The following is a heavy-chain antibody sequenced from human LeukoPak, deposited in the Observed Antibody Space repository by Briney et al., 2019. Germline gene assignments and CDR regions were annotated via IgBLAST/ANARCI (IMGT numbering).Heavy chain of an antibody. CDR2: IKQDGSEK. D-gene: IGHD3-9*01. CDR3: ARLPYFDWLLKPTQRMTFDY. Sequence: GGSLRLSCAASGFTFSSYWMSWVRQAPGKGLEWVANIKQDGSEKYYVDSVKGRFTISRDNAKNSLYLQMNSLRAEDTAVYYCARLPYFDWLLKPTQRMTFDYWGQGTLVTVSS. J-gene: IGHJ4*02. V-gene: IGHV3-7*01. CDR1: GFTFSSYW.